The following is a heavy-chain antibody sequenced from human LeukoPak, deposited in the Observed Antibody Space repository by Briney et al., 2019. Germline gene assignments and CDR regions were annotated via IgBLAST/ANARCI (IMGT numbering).Heavy chain of an antibody. J-gene: IGHJ4*02. V-gene: IGHV3-15*01. CDR3: TTDEPEQWRSSSGFGY. D-gene: IGHD6-6*01. CDR2: IKSKTDGGTT. Sequence: PGGSLRLSCAASGFIVSHKYMAWVRQAPGKGLEWVGRIKSKTDGGTTDYAAPVKGRFTISRDDSKNTLYLQMNSLKTEDTAVYYCTTDEPEQWRSSSGFGYWGQGTLVTVSS. CDR1: GFIVSHKY.